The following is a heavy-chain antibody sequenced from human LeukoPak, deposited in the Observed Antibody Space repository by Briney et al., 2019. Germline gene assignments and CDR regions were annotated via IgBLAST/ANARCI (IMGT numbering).Heavy chain of an antibody. V-gene: IGHV3-11*01. CDR3: ARDEEYRAAAGIQTNYYYYGMDV. Sequence: GGSLRLSCAASGFTFSDYYMSWIRQAPGKGLEWVSYISSSGSTIYYADSVEGRFTISRDNAKNSLYLQMNSLRAEDTAVYYCARDEEYRAAAGIQTNYYYYGMDVWGQGTTVTVSS. D-gene: IGHD6-13*01. CDR2: ISSSGSTI. CDR1: GFTFSDYY. J-gene: IGHJ6*02.